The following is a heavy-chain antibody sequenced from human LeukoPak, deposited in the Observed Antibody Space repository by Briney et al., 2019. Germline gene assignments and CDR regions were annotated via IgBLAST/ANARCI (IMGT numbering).Heavy chain of an antibody. CDR1: GGSISSGGYY. J-gene: IGHJ6*02. V-gene: IGHV4-31*03. CDR2: IYYSGST. CDR3: ARDSGPSSYYYYGMDV. D-gene: IGHD7-27*01. Sequence: SETLSLTCTVSGGSISSGGYYWSWIRQHPGKGLEWIGYIYYSGSTYYNPSLKSRVTISVDTSKNQFSLKLSSVTAADTAVYYCARDSGPSSYYYYGMDVWGQGTTVTVSS.